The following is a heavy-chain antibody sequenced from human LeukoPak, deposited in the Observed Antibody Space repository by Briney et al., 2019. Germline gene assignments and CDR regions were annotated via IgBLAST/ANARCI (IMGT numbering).Heavy chain of an antibody. Sequence: ASVKVSCKASGYTITSYGISWVRQAPGQGLESMGWISAYNGNTNYAQKLQGRVTMTTDTSTSTAYMELRSLRSDDTAVYYCATGYGSGSKNYYYHYYMDVWGKGTTITVSS. D-gene: IGHD3-10*01. CDR1: GYTITSYG. CDR2: ISAYNGNT. J-gene: IGHJ6*03. V-gene: IGHV1-18*01. CDR3: ATGYGSGSKNYYYHYYMDV.